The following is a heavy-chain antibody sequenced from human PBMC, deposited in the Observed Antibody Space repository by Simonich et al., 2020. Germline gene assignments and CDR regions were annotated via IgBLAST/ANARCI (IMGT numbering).Heavy chain of an antibody. V-gene: IGHV1-2*02. Sequence: QVQLVQSGAEVTKAGAAVKVSCRASGYSFTGSYMHWVRQAPGHGLEWIGRIKPNSGSTNNAQKIQGSVTMARDTSIRSAYMELSMLSSDDTAVYYCARGALTGDYYYMDVWGKGTTVTVSS. D-gene: IGHD7-27*01. CDR3: ARGALTGDYYYMDV. CDR1: GYSFTGSY. CDR2: IKPNSGST. J-gene: IGHJ6*03.